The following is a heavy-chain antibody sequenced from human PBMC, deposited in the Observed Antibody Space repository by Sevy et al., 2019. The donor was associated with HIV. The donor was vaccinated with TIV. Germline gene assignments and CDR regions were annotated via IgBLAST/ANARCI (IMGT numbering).Heavy chain of an antibody. CDR3: ARDTSASYYDSSGYYPPRLGAFDI. V-gene: IGHV3-7*03. CDR1: GFTFSSYW. Sequence: GGSLRLSCAASGFTFSSYWMSWVRQAPGKGLEWVANIKQDGSEKYYVDSVKGRFTISRDNAKNPRYLQMNSLRAEDTAVYYCARDTSASYYDSSGYYPPRLGAFDIWGQGTMVTVSS. CDR2: IKQDGSEK. J-gene: IGHJ3*02. D-gene: IGHD3-22*01.